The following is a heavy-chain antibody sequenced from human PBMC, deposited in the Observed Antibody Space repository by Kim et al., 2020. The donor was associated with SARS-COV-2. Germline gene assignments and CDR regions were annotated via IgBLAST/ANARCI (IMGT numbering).Heavy chain of an antibody. D-gene: IGHD3-10*01. CDR2: K. V-gene: IGHV3-33*01. Sequence: KYYADPVKGRFTISRDNSKNPLYLQMNSLRAEDTAVYYCARDLSGYYGMDVWGQGTTVTVSS. J-gene: IGHJ6*02. CDR3: ARDLSGYYGMDV.